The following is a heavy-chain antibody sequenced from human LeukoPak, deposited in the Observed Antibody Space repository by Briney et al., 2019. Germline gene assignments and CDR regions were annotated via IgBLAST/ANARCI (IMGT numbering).Heavy chain of an antibody. CDR1: GYTLNELS. CDR3: AREVDYGGNSGWFDP. D-gene: IGHD4-23*01. J-gene: IGHJ5*02. Sequence: ASVTVSYKVCGYTLNELSMLWVRQAPGKGLEWRGGFDPEDGETIYAQKFQGRVTMTEDTSTDTAYMELSSLRSEDTAVYYCAREVDYGGNSGWFDPWGQGTLVTASS. CDR2: FDPEDGET. V-gene: IGHV1-24*01.